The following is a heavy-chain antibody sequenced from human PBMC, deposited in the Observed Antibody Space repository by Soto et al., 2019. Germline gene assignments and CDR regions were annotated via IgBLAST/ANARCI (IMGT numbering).Heavy chain of an antibody. V-gene: IGHV4-59*01. D-gene: IGHD6-13*01. CDR3: ARSPRYSSSWYDY. CDR2: IYYSGST. J-gene: IGHJ4*02. Sequence: PSETLSLTCTVSGGSISSYYWSWIRQPPGKGLEWIGYIYYSGSTNYNPSLKSRVTISVDTSKNQFSLKLSSVTAADTAAYYCARSPRYSSSWYDYWGQGTLVTV. CDR1: GGSISSYY.